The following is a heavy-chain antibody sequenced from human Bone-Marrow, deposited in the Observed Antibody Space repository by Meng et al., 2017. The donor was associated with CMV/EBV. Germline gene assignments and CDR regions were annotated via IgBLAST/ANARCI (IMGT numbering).Heavy chain of an antibody. CDR3: ARDYRQGADYYFDY. CDR1: GGSISSSSYY. CDR2: IYYSGST. V-gene: IGHV4-39*02. Sequence: SETLSLTCTVSGGSISSSSYYWGWIRQPPGKGLEWIGSIYYSGSTYYNPSLKSRVTISVDTSKNQFSLKLSSVTAADTAVYYCARDYRQGADYYFDYWGQGKLVTVSS. D-gene: IGHD4-11*01. J-gene: IGHJ4*02.